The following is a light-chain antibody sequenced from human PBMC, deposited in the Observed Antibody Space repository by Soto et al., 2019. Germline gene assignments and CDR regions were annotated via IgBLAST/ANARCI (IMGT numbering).Light chain of an antibody. CDR2: DAS. V-gene: IGKV3-11*01. J-gene: IGKJ4*01. Sequence: EIVLSQAPATLSLSPGERATLSCRASQSVSSYLAWYQQKPGQAPRLLIYDASNRATGVPVRFSGSGSGTDFTLTISSLEPEVFAVYYCQQRSNWPPLTFGGGTKVDIK. CDR1: QSVSSY. CDR3: QQRSNWPPLT.